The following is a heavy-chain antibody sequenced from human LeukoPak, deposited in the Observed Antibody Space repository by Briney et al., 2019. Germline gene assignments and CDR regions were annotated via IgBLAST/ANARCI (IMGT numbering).Heavy chain of an antibody. Sequence: GGSLRLSCVASGFTFNTYVMHWVRQAPGKGLEYVSLINGNGVSPYFANSMKGRFTISRDNSRNTMYLRMGSLRVEDTAVYYCARAQLQNDALDIWGQGTMVTVSS. D-gene: IGHD2-2*01. CDR3: ARAQLQNDALDI. CDR2: INGNGVSP. CDR1: GFTFNTYV. J-gene: IGHJ3*02. V-gene: IGHV3-64*01.